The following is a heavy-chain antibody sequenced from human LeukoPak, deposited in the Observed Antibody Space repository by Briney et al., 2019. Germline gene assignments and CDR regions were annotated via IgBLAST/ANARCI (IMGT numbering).Heavy chain of an antibody. CDR2: MNPNSGNT. CDR3: ARGNVESYYYYYMDV. CDR1: GYTFTSYD. D-gene: IGHD3-3*01. V-gene: IGHV1-8*03. J-gene: IGHJ6*03. Sequence: ASVKVCCKASGYTFTSYDINWVRQATGQGLEWMGWMNPNSGNTGYAQKFQGRVTITRNTSISTAYMELSSLRSDDTAVYYCARGNVESYYYYYMDVWGKGTTVTVSS.